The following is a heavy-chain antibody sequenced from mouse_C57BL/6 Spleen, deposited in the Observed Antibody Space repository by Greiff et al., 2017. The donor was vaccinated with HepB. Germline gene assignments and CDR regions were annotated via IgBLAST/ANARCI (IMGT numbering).Heavy chain of an antibody. CDR1: GFTFTDYY. D-gene: IGHD2-1*01. CDR2: IRNKANGYTT. V-gene: IGHV7-3*01. J-gene: IGHJ2*01. CDR3: ARSPNYMYYFDY. Sequence: EVKLEESGGGLVQPGGSLSLSCAASGFTFTDYYMSWVRQPPGKALEWLGFIRNKANGYTTEYSASVKGRFTISRDNSQSILYLQMNALRAEDSATYYCARSPNYMYYFDYWGQGTTLTVSS.